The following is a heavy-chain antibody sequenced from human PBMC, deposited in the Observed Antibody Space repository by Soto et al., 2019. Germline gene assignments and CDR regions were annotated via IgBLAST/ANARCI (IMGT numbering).Heavy chain of an antibody. Sequence: GGSLRLSCAASGFTFSIYEMNWVRQAPGKGLEWVSYISSSGSTVYNADSVQGRFTMSRDNAKNSLYLQMNSLRGEDTAVYYCAREVVDDAFDIWGQGTMVTVSS. CDR2: ISSSGSTV. D-gene: IGHD3-22*01. V-gene: IGHV3-48*03. J-gene: IGHJ3*02. CDR3: AREVVDDAFDI. CDR1: GFTFSIYE.